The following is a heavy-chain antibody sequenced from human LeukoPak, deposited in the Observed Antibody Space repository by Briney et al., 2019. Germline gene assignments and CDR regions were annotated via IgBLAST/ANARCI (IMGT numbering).Heavy chain of an antibody. D-gene: IGHD1-26*01. J-gene: IGHJ5*02. CDR3: AREDDSGNWFDP. CDR2: IYHSGST. CDR1: GGSISSGGYS. Sequence: SETLSLTCAVSGGSISSGGYSWSWIRQPPGKGLEWIGYIYHSGSTYYKASLKSRVTISVDRSKNQFSLKLNSVTAADTAVYYCAREDDSGNWFDPWGQGTLVTVSS. V-gene: IGHV4-30-2*01.